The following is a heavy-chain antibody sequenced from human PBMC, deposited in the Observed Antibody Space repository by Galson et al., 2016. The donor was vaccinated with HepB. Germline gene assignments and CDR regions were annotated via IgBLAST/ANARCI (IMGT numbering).Heavy chain of an antibody. CDR3: AKDKRGHSSAWYWYYDD. D-gene: IGHD6-13*01. V-gene: IGHV3-23*01. Sequence: SLRLSCAASGFTFSGYAMAWVRQAPGKGLEWVSGMSDSDDIYYAPSVKGRFTISRDNSKNTVYLQLSSLRAEGTAVYYCAKDKRGHSSAWYWYYDDWGQGTLVSVSP. J-gene: IGHJ4*02. CDR1: GFTFSGYA. CDR2: MSDSDDI.